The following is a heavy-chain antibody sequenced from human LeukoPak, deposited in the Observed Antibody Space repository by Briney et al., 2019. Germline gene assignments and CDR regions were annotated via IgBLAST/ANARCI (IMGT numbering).Heavy chain of an antibody. CDR3: ARGATVSFDP. D-gene: IGHD4-17*01. V-gene: IGHV4-59*01. CDR1: GGSISSYY. CDR2: IYYSGST. Sequence: SETLSLTCTVSGGSISSYYWSWIRQPPGEGLEWIGYIYYSGSTNYNPSLKSRVTISVDTSRTQFSLKLSSVTAADTAVYYCARGATVSFDPWGQGTLVTVSS. J-gene: IGHJ5*02.